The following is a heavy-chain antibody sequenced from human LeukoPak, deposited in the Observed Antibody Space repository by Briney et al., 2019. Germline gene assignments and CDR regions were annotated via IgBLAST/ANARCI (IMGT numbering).Heavy chain of an antibody. J-gene: IGHJ4*02. CDR3: ARARAGSGWSDAAYYSDY. V-gene: IGHV1-18*04. D-gene: IGHD6-19*01. Sequence: ASVKVSCKASGYTFTSYGISWVRQAPGQGLEWMGWISAYNGNTNYAQKLQGRVTMTTDTSTSTAYMELRSLRSDDTAVYYCARARAGSGWSDAAYYSDYWGQGTLVTVSS. CDR2: ISAYNGNT. CDR1: GYTFTSYG.